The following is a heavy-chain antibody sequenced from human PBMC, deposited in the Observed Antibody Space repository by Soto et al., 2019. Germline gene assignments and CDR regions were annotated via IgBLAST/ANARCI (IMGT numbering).Heavy chain of an antibody. D-gene: IGHD3-10*01. V-gene: IGHV3-21*01. J-gene: IGHJ5*02. CDR2: ISSSSSYI. Sequence: EVQLVESGGGLVKPGGSLRLSCAASGFTFSSYSMNWVRQAPGKGLEWVSSISSSSSYIYYADSVKGRFTISRDNAKNSLYLQMNSLRAEDTAVYYCARDGDYGSGSYIRDNWFDPWGQGTLVTVSS. CDR1: GFTFSSYS. CDR3: ARDGDYGSGSYIRDNWFDP.